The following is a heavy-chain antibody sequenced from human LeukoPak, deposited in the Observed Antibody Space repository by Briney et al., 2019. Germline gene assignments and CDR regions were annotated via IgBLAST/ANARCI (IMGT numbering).Heavy chain of an antibody. CDR1: GYTFTSYA. CDR3: ARHSLDVVPAAPDDY. D-gene: IGHD2-2*01. CDR2: INAGNGNT. Sequence: ASVKVSCKASGYTFTSYAMHWVRQAPRQRLEWMGWINAGNGNTKYSQKFQGRVTITRDTSASTAYMELSSLRPEDTAVYYCARHSLDVVPAAPDDYWGQGTLVTVSS. V-gene: IGHV1-3*01. J-gene: IGHJ4*02.